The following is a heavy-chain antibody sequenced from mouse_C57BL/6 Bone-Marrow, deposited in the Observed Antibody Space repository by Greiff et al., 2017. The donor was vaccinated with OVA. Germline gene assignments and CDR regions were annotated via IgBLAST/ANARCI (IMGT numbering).Heavy chain of an antibody. CDR3: ARWAYGSSPYYFEY. D-gene: IGHD1-1*01. CDR2: INPYNGGT. Sequence: EVQLQQSGPVLVKPGASVKMSCKASGYTFTDYYMNWVKQSHGKSLEWIGVINPYNGGTSYNQKFKGKATLTVDKSSSTAYMELNSLTSEDSAVYYCARWAYGSSPYYFEYWGQGTTLTVSS. V-gene: IGHV1-19*01. J-gene: IGHJ2*01. CDR1: GYTFTDYY.